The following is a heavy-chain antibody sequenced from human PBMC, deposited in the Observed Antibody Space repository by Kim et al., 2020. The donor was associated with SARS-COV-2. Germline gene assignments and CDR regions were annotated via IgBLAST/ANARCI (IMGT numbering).Heavy chain of an antibody. Sequence: ASVKVSCKASGYTFTGYYMHWVRQAPGQGLEWMGRINPNSGGTNYAQKFQGRVTMTRDTSISTAYMELSRLRSDDTAVYYCATNGPHIVVVTANVASYGMDVWGQGTTVTVSS. D-gene: IGHD2-21*02. CDR1: GYTFTGYY. V-gene: IGHV1-2*06. CDR2: INPNSGGT. CDR3: ATNGPHIVVVTANVASYGMDV. J-gene: IGHJ6*02.